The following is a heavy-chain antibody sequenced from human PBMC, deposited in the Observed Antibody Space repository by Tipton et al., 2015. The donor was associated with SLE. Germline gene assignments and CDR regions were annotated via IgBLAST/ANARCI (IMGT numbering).Heavy chain of an antibody. CDR3: ARGDWEAENSFDH. CDR1: GYTFNNHF. J-gene: IGHJ4*02. CDR2: INPRGGST. D-gene: IGHD3/OR15-3a*01. V-gene: IGHV1-46*02. Sequence: QVQLVQSGAEVKKPGASVKVSCKTSGYTFNNHFMHWVRQAPGHGLEWIGIINPRGGSTNYAQKFQDRVIMTRDTSTSTVDMELSGLRSEDTAIYYCARGDWEAENSFDHWGQGTLVTVSS.